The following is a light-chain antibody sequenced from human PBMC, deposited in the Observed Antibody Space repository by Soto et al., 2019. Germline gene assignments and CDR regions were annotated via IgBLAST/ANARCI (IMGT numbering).Light chain of an antibody. Sequence: DIQMTQSPSSLSASVGDRVTITCRASQSISTYLNWFQQKPGKAPNLLIYAASSLQSGVPSRFSGSGSGTDFTLIISSLHPEDFATYYCQQNYINPITFGQGTRLEIK. CDR1: QSISTY. V-gene: IGKV1-39*01. CDR2: AAS. CDR3: QQNYINPIT. J-gene: IGKJ5*01.